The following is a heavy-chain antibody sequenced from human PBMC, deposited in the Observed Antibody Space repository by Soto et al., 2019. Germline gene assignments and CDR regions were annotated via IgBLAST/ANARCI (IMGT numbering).Heavy chain of an antibody. V-gene: IGHV4-39*01. CDR3: ARLELGVVIR. CDR2: IYYSGST. J-gene: IGHJ4*02. CDR1: GGSISSSSYY. Sequence: PSETLSLTCTVSGGSISSSSYYWGWIRQPPGKGLEWIGSIYYSGSTYYNPSLKSRVTISVDTSKNQFSLKLSSVTAADTAVYYCARLELGVVIRWGQGTLVTVSS. D-gene: IGHD3-3*01.